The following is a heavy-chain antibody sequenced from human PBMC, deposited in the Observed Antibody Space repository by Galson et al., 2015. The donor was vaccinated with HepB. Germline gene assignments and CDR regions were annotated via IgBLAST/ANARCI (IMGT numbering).Heavy chain of an antibody. CDR3: ARRYYDSSGYYYFDY. D-gene: IGHD3-22*01. CDR2: ISAYNGNT. Sequence: SVKVSCKASGYTFTSYGISWVRQAPGQGLEWMGWISAYNGNTNYAQKLQGRVTMTTDTSTSTAYMELRSLRSDDTAAYYCARRYYDSSGYYYFDYWGQGTLVTVSS. V-gene: IGHV1-18*04. CDR1: GYTFTSYG. J-gene: IGHJ4*02.